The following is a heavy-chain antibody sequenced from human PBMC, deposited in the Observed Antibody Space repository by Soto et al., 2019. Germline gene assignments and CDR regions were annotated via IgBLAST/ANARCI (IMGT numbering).Heavy chain of an antibody. V-gene: IGHV4-30-4*08. CDR1: GGSITNDDYY. CDR3: ARATTVTSSFFYYGLDV. D-gene: IGHD4-17*01. J-gene: IGHJ6*02. CDR2: IYYNGNT. Sequence: QVQLQESGPGLVKPSQTLSLTCSVSGGSITNDDYYWTWIRQPPGKGLEWIGHIYYNGNTYYNPSLKSPLTLSLDTSQNQFSLHLTSVIAADSASYFCARATTVTSSFFYYGLDVWGQGTTVNVSS.